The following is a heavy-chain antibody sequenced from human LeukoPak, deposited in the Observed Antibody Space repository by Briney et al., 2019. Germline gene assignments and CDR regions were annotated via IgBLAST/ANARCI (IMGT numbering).Heavy chain of an antibody. V-gene: IGHV4-61*08. CDR3: ARDRGITGTTSEFDY. Sequence: PSETLSLTCTVSGGSISSGGYYWSWIRQPPGKGLEWIGYIYYSGSTNYNPSLKSRVTISVDTSKNQFSLKLSSVTAADTAVYYCARDRGITGTTSEFDYWGQGTLVTVSS. J-gene: IGHJ4*02. D-gene: IGHD1-20*01. CDR1: GGSISSGGYY. CDR2: IYYSGST.